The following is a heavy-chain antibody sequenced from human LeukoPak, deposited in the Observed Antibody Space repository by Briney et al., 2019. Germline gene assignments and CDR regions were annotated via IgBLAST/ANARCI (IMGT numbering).Heavy chain of an antibody. CDR2: ISGGGDGA. CDR1: GFSFSTCA. D-gene: IGHD5-18*01. J-gene: IGHJ4*02. Sequence: GGSLRLSCAASGFSFSTCAMNWVRQAPGKGLEWVSTISGGGDGALYADSVKGRFTISRDNSKNTLFLQMNSLRAEDTAVYYCAKSTRGYSYGTLDYWGQGTLVTVSS. V-gene: IGHV3-23*01. CDR3: AKSTRGYSYGTLDY.